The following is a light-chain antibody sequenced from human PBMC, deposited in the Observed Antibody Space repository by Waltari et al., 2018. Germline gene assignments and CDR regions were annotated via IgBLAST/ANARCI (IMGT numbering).Light chain of an antibody. J-gene: IGKJ4*01. CDR1: QRIGSW. CDR3: QQYQSYPLT. V-gene: IGKV1-5*03. Sequence: DIQMTQSPSTLSASVGDRVTITCRASQRIGSWLAWYQQKPGKAPKFLMYKVSNLESGVPSRFSGSGSGTEFTLTISSLQPDDFATYYCQQYQSYPLTIGGGSKVEIK. CDR2: KVS.